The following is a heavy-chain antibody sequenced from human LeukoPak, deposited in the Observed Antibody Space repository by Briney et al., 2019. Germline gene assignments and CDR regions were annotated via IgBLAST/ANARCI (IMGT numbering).Heavy chain of an antibody. V-gene: IGHV4-39*01. J-gene: IGHJ5*02. CDR3: ARSERRGYGGGFWFDP. CDR1: GGSISSSSYY. Sequence: PSETLSLTCTVSGGSISSSSYYWGWIRQPPGTGLEWIGSIYYSGSTYYNPSLKSRVTISVDTSKNQFSLKLSSVTAADTAVYYCARSERRGYGGGFWFDPWGQGTLVTVSS. D-gene: IGHD4-23*01. CDR2: IYYSGST.